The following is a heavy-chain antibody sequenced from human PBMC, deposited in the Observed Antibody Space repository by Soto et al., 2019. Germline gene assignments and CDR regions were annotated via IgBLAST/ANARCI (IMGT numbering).Heavy chain of an antibody. CDR2: ISKSATTT. Sequence: GGSLRLSCEASGFTFSDNYMNWIRQAPGKGLKWVSYISKSATTTYYADSVKGRFTISRDNAKNSLYLQMNSVRPDDTAVYYCACDSDETTGPGFYHWGQGTLVPVSS. CDR1: GFTFSDNY. J-gene: IGHJ4*02. CDR3: ACDSDETTGPGFYH. V-gene: IGHV3-11*01.